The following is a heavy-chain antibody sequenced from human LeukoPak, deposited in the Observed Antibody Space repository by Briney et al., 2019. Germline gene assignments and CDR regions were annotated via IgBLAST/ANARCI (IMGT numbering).Heavy chain of an antibody. Sequence: GGSLRLSCAASGFTFCSYAMHWVRQAPGKGLGWGSGISYVVSNKYYADSVKGRFTISRDNSKNTLYLQMNSLRAEDTAVYYCARDRYCSSTSCYDYYYYGMDVWGQGTTVTVSS. J-gene: IGHJ6*02. D-gene: IGHD2-2*01. CDR1: GFTFCSYA. CDR2: ISYVVSNK. V-gene: IGHV3-30-3*01. CDR3: ARDRYCSSTSCYDYYYYGMDV.